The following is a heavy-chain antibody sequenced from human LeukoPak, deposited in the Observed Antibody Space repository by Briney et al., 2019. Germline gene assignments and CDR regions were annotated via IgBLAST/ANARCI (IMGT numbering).Heavy chain of an antibody. Sequence: GGSLRLSCAASGFTFSSYAMSWVRQAPGKGLEWVSAISGSGGSTYYADSVKGRFTISRDNSKNTLCLQMNSLRAEDTAVYYCAKFDVVVPAAIFVYFQHWGQGTLVTVSS. CDR2: ISGSGGST. V-gene: IGHV3-23*01. CDR3: AKFDVVVPAAIFVYFQH. D-gene: IGHD2-2*01. J-gene: IGHJ1*01. CDR1: GFTFSSYA.